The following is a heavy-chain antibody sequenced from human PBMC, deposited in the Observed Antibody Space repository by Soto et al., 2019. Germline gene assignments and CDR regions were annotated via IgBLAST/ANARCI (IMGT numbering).Heavy chain of an antibody. CDR2: ISPGGDIR. CDR3: TRDPRITDF. Sequence: WGSLRLSCAASGFIFTNFYITLIRQAPFKWLELVSYISPGGDIRNYVDSVKGRFTISRDNTNRLVYLHMNSLRAEDTAVYYCTRDPRITDFWGQGTLVTVSS. D-gene: IGHD3-16*01. CDR1: GFIFTNFY. V-gene: IGHV3-11*01. J-gene: IGHJ4*02.